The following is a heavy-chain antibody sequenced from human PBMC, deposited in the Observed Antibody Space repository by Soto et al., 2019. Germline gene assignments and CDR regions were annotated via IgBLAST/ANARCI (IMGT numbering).Heavy chain of an antibody. Sequence: EVQLVESGGGLVQPGGSLRLSCAASGCTFSSYEMNWVRQAPGKGLEWVSYISSSGSTIYYADSVKGRFTISRDNAKNSLYLQMNSLRAEDTAVYYCARTDADYGMDVWGQGTTVTVSS. J-gene: IGHJ6*02. CDR2: ISSSGSTI. V-gene: IGHV3-48*03. CDR3: ARTDADYGMDV. D-gene: IGHD2-21*02. CDR1: GCTFSSYE.